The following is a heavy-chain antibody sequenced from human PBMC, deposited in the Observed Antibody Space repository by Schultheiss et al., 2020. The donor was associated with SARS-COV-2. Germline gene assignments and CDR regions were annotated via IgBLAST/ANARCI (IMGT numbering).Heavy chain of an antibody. D-gene: IGHD4-17*01. CDR2: MNPNSGNT. CDR3: ARTSPPVTTGYGMDV. V-gene: IGHV1-8*02. Sequence: ASVKVSCKASGYTFTGYYMHWVRQATGQGLEWMGWMNPNSGNTGYAQKFQGRVTMTTDTSTSTAYMELSSLRSEDTAVYYCARTSPPVTTGYGMDVWGQGTTVTVSS. J-gene: IGHJ6*02. CDR1: GYTFTGYY.